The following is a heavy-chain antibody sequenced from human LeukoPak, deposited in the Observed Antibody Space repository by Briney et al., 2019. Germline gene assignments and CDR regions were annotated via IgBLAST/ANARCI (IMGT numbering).Heavy chain of an antibody. Sequence: SETLSLTCTVSGGPISNYYWSWIRQPPGKGLEWIGYIHYSGSTNYNPSLKNRVTISVDTSKNQFSLRLSSVTAADTAVYYCARDRITARQNWFDPWGQGTLVTVSS. CDR3: ARDRITARQNWFDP. CDR2: IHYSGST. D-gene: IGHD6-6*01. CDR1: GGPISNYY. J-gene: IGHJ5*02. V-gene: IGHV4-59*01.